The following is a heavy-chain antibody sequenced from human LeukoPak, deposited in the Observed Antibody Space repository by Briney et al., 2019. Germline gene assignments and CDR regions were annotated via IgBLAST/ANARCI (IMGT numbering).Heavy chain of an antibody. Sequence: GGSLRLSCAASGFTFSSYWMSWVRQAPGKGLEWVANIKQDGSEKYYVDSVKGRFTISRDNAKNSQYLQMNSLRAEDTAVYYCAREGGRGYSGYDFDYWGQGTLVTVSS. CDR1: GFTFSSYW. V-gene: IGHV3-7*03. D-gene: IGHD5-12*01. J-gene: IGHJ4*02. CDR2: IKQDGSEK. CDR3: AREGGRGYSGYDFDY.